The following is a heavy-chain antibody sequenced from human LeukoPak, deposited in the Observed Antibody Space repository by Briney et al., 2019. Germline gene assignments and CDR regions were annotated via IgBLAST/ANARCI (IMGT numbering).Heavy chain of an antibody. CDR3: ARCLIMGGAPEY. CDR1: GFTFSSYW. J-gene: IGHJ4*02. Sequence: GSLRLSCAASGFTFSSYWMHWVRQAPGKGLVWVSRINSDGSSTSYADSVKGRFTISRDNAKNTLYLQMNSLRAEDTAVYYCARCLIMGGAPEYWGQGTLVTVSS. CDR2: INSDGSST. D-gene: IGHD3-16*01. V-gene: IGHV3-74*01.